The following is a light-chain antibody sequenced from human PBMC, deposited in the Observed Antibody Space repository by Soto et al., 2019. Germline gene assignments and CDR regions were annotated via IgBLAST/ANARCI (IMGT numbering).Light chain of an antibody. CDR1: QSISDT. Sequence: EIGMTKYPATLSVSPGGRATLSCMASQSISDTLAWYQQKPGQAPRLLIYGASKRATGFPARFSGSGSGTDFTLTISSLQSEDFAVYYCQQYNNWPWTFGQGTKVDIK. CDR2: GAS. CDR3: QQYNNWPWT. V-gene: IGKV3-15*01. J-gene: IGKJ1*01.